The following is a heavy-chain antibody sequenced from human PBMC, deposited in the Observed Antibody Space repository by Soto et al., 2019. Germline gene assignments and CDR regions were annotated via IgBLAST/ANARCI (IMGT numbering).Heavy chain of an antibody. V-gene: IGHV6-1*01. CDR1: GDSASSNSAA. CDR2: TYYRSKWYN. D-gene: IGHD6-19*01. J-gene: IGHJ3*02. CDR3: ARVLVAVAGTGPHDAFDI. Sequence: SQTLSLTCAISGDSASSNSAAWNWIRQSPSRGLEWLGRTYYRSKWYNDYAVSVKSRITINPDTSKNQFSLQLNSVTPEDTAVYYCARVLVAVAGTGPHDAFDIWGQGTMVTVSS.